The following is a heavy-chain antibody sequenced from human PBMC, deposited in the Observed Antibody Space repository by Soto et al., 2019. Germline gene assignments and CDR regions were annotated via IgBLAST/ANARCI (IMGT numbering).Heavy chain of an antibody. J-gene: IGHJ4*02. CDR1: GFTVSSNY. D-gene: IGHD4-17*01. CDR2: IYSGGST. CDR3: ARTDYHGDYEYYFDY. Sequence: GGSLRLSCAASGFTVSSNYMSWVRQAPKKGLEWVSVIYSGGSTYYADSVKGRFTISRDNSKNTLYLQMNSLRAEDTAVYYCARTDYHGDYEYYFDYWGQGTLVTVSS. V-gene: IGHV3-53*01.